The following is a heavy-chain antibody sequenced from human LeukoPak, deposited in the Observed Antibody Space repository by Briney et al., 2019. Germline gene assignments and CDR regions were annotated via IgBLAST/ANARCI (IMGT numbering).Heavy chain of an antibody. V-gene: IGHV1-2*02. CDR1: GYTFTGYY. D-gene: IGHD3-16*01. CDR2: INPNSGDT. J-gene: IGHJ4*02. Sequence: GASVKVSCKASGYTFTGYYMHWVRQATGQGLEWMGWINPNSGDTNYAQNFQGRVTMTRDTSISTAYMELSRLRSDDTAVYYCARSARVNWGSGYWGQGTLVTVSS. CDR3: ARSARVNWGSGY.